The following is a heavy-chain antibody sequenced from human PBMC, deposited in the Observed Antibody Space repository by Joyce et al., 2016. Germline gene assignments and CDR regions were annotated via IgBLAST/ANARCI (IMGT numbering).Heavy chain of an antibody. CDR3: ARWDSSAWCFGD. D-gene: IGHD6-19*01. CDR2: IPPSGSA. V-gene: IGHV4-59*02. Sequence: QVQLQESGSGLVRPLETLSLTCTVSGASVNNYYWNWIRQPPGKGLEWIGYIPPSGSAKYNPSLKSRVNMSVDTSKNQFSLRVTSVTAADTAVYYCARWDSSAWCFGDWGQGTLVTVSS. CDR1: GASVNNYY. J-gene: IGHJ4*02.